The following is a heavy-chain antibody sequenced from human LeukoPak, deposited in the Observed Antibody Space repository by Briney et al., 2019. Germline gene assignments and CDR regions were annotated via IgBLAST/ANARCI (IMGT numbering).Heavy chain of an antibody. D-gene: IGHD4-23*01. CDR3: ARLLSRGKTVVQHDY. CDR1: GGSFSGYY. V-gene: IGHV4-34*01. Sequence: PSETLSLTCAVYGGSFSGYYWSWIRQPPGKGLEWIGEINHSGSTNYNQSLKSRVTISVDTSKNQFSLKLSSVTAADTAVYYCARLLSRGKTVVQHDYWGQGTLVTVSS. CDR2: INHSGST. J-gene: IGHJ4*02.